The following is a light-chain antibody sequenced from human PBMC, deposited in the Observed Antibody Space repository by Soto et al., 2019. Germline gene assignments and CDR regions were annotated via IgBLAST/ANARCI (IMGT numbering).Light chain of an antibody. V-gene: IGKV3-15*01. CDR3: QQYHYWWA. CDR1: ESIDSN. Sequence: IVMTQSPSTLSVSPGERATLSCRASESIDSNLAWYQQKPGQAPRLLIYGASTRASDIPARFSGTGSGAEFTLTISSLQSEDFAVYYCQQYHYWWAFGQGTKVAIK. J-gene: IGKJ1*01. CDR2: GAS.